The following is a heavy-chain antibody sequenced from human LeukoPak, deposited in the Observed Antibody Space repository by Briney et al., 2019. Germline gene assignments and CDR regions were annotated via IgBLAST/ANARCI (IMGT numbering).Heavy chain of an antibody. CDR3: ARAVDQDFDY. CDR2: INPSDGFT. CDR1: GFSITYYF. V-gene: IGHV1-46*01. D-gene: IGHD3/OR15-3a*01. J-gene: IGHJ4*02. Sequence: ASVKVSCKTSGFSITYYFMHWVRQAPGQGLEWTGMINPSDGFTRQAQKFEGRVTITSDTSTSTVYMEMSSLTSEDTAVYYCARAVDQDFDYWGQGTLVTVSS.